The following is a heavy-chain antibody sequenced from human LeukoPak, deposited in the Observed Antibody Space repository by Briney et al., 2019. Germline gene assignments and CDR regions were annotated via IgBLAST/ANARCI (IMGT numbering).Heavy chain of an antibody. CDR1: GGSITSHS. J-gene: IGHJ6*03. CDR3: ARDLGIAVTHYYCMDV. Sequence: TPSETLSLTCNVSGGSITSHSWNWIRQSPGKGLEWIGYSYYSGTTNYSPSLKSRVTISLDTSKNQISLKLTSVTAADTAVYYCARDLGIAVTHYYCMDVWGKGTTVTVSS. V-gene: IGHV4-59*11. D-gene: IGHD6-19*01. CDR2: SYYSGTT.